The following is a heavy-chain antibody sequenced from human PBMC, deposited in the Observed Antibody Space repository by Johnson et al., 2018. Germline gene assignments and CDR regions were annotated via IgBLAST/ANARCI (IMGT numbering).Heavy chain of an antibody. CDR2: IWYDGSNK. CDR1: GFTFSSYG. J-gene: IGHJ6*02. Sequence: QVQLVQSGGGVVQPGRSLRLSCAASGFTFSSYGMHWVRQAPGKGLEWVAVIWYDGSNKYYADSVKGRFTLSRDNSKNTLYLQMNRLIAEDTAVYYGGRGVVWFGDYGMDVWGQGTTVTVSS. CDR3: GRGVVWFGDYGMDV. V-gene: IGHV3-33*01. D-gene: IGHD3-10*01.